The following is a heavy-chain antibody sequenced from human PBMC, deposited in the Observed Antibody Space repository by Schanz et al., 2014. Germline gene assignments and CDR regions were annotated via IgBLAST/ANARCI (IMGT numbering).Heavy chain of an antibody. CDR3: ARVTTGYDS. V-gene: IGHV1-2*02. J-gene: IGHJ4*02. CDR2: INPNSGAT. CDR1: GYTFTVYY. D-gene: IGHD5-12*01. Sequence: QVQLVQSGAEVKKPGASVKVSCKASGYTFTVYYMHWVRQAPGQGFEWLGWINPNSGATSSAQKFQGRVTMTSDTSSSTVYMQLSSLTSDDTAIYYCARVTTGYDSWGQGTLVTVSS.